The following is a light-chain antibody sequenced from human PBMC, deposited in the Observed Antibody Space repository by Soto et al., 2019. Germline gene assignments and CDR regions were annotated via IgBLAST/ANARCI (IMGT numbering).Light chain of an antibody. V-gene: IGKV3-15*01. CDR1: QSVSSS. Sequence: DIVMTQSPATLSVSAGERATLSCRASQSVSSSLAWYQQKPGQAPRLLIYGAATRATGIPARFSGSGSGTEFTLTISSRQSEDFAVYYCQQYNNCPPLTFGGGTKVEIK. CDR2: GAA. J-gene: IGKJ4*01. CDR3: QQYNNCPPLT.